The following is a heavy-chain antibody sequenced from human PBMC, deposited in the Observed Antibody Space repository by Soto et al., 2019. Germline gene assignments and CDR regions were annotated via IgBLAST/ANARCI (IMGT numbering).Heavy chain of an antibody. CDR3: ARVWGLDYFDP. J-gene: IGHJ5*02. CDR1: GGSISSGGYY. V-gene: IGHV4-31*03. Sequence: PSETLSLTCTVSGGSISSGGYYWSWIRQHPGKGLEWIGCVYYSGRSYYNPSLKSRITISVDTSKKYFFLKLSSVTAADTAVYYCARVWGLDYFDPWGQGTRVTVSS. CDR2: VYYSGRS. D-gene: IGHD7-27*01.